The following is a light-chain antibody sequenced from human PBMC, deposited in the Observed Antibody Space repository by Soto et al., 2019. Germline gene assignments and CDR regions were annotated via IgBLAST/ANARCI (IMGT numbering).Light chain of an antibody. Sequence: QSALTQPPSASGSPGQSVTISCTGSSSDVGGYEYVSWYQQHPGKAPKLMIYEVSYRPSGVSDRFSGSKSGNTASLTISGLQAEDEADYYCCSYTSSITYVFGTGTKVTV. CDR2: EVS. CDR3: CSYTSSITYV. CDR1: SSDVGGYEY. V-gene: IGLV2-14*01. J-gene: IGLJ1*01.